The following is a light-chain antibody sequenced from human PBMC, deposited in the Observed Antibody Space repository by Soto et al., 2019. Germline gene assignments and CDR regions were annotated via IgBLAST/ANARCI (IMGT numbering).Light chain of an antibody. V-gene: IGKV1-6*01. CDR2: GAS. Sequence: AIQITQSPSSLSASVGDRVTISCRASQGIGNALGWYQQKPGKPPKVLIYGASNLQSGVPPRFSGSGSGTDFTLDISSLQQEDSDTYSCLQDIDYPWKLGQGTKRDIK. CDR1: QGIGNA. J-gene: IGKJ1*01. CDR3: LQDIDYPWK.